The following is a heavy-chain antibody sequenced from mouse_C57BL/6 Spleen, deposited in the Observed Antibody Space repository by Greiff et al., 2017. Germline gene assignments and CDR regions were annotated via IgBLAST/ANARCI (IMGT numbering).Heavy chain of an antibody. V-gene: IGHV5-12*01. CDR3: ARQGTTVVATEYFDV. CDR2: ISNGGGST. Sequence: EVKVEESGGGLVQPGGSLKLSCAASGFTFSDYYMYWVRQTPEKRLEWVAYISNGGGSTYYPDTVKGRFTISRDNAKNTLYLQMSRLKSEDTAMYYCARQGTTVVATEYFDVWGTGTTVTVSS. D-gene: IGHD1-1*01. J-gene: IGHJ1*03. CDR1: GFTFSDYY.